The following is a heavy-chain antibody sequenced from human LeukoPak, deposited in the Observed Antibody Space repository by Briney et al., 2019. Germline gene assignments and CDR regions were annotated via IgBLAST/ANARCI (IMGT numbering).Heavy chain of an antibody. J-gene: IGHJ6*03. Sequence: SGGSLRLSCAASGFTFSSYWMSWVRQAPGKGLEWVANIKQDGSEKYYVDSVKGRFTISRDNAKNSLYLQMNSLRAEDTAVYYCARDQGSTGEGDYYYYYYMDVWGKGTTVTVSS. CDR1: GFTFSSYW. CDR3: ARDQGSTGEGDYYYYYYMDV. V-gene: IGHV3-7*01. D-gene: IGHD3-16*01. CDR2: IKQDGSEK.